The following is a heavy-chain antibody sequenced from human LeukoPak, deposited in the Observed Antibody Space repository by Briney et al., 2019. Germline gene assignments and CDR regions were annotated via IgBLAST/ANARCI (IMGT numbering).Heavy chain of an antibody. V-gene: IGHV1-46*01. D-gene: IGHD3-10*01. Sequence: GASVKVSCKASGYTFTSNYIHWVRQAPGQGLEWMGMIYPRDGSTSYAQEFQDRVTMTRDTSTSTVYMELSSLRSEDTAVYYCATYTQSGAQGVSDYWGQGTLVTVSS. CDR2: IYPRDGST. J-gene: IGHJ4*02. CDR3: ATYTQSGAQGVSDY. CDR1: GYTFTSNY.